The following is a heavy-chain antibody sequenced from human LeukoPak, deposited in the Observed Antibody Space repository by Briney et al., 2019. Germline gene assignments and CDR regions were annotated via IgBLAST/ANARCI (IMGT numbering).Heavy chain of an antibody. CDR3: ASPARRITVFGVPFDY. V-gene: IGHV3-30*03. CDR2: ITYDGKNQ. Sequence: GGSLRLSCVVSDLTFRSYAMHWVRQAPEKGLEWVATITYDGKNQYYSDSVKDRFTIPRDNSNNTPYLQMNTLRIEDTSVYFCASPARRITVFGVPFDYWGQGALVIVSS. CDR1: DLTFRSYA. J-gene: IGHJ4*02. D-gene: IGHD3-10*02.